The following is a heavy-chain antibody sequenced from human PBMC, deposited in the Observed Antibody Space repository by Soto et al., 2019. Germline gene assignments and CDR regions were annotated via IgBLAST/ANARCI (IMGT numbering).Heavy chain of an antibody. J-gene: IGHJ4*02. CDR1: GGSISSYY. Sequence: PSETLSLTCTVSGGSISSYYWSWIRQPPGKGLEWIGYIYYSGSTNYNPSLKSRVTISVDTSKNQFSLKLSSVTAADTAVYYCARDASGSYYSPFYWGQGTLVTVS. CDR2: IYYSGST. V-gene: IGHV4-59*01. D-gene: IGHD1-26*01. CDR3: ARDASGSYYSPFY.